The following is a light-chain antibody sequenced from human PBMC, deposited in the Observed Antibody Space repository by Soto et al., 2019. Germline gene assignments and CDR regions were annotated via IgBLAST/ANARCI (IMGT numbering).Light chain of an antibody. CDR2: GAS. J-gene: IGKJ5*01. Sequence: EIVLTQSPGTLSLSPGERATLSCRASQSVSSSYLAWYQQNPGQAPRLLIYGASSRATGIPDRFSGSGSGTDFTLTISRLEPEDFAMYYCHQYGSSPPVTFGQGTRLEIK. CDR3: HQYGSSPPVT. CDR1: QSVSSSY. V-gene: IGKV3-20*01.